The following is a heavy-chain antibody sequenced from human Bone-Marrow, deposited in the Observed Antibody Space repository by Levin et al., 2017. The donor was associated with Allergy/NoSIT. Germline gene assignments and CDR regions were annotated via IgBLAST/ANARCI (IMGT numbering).Heavy chain of an antibody. J-gene: IGHJ4*02. D-gene: IGHD1-26*01. Sequence: GESLKISCAASGFTFSNAWMSWVRQAPGKGLEWVGRIKSKTDGGTTDYAAPVKGRFTISRDDSKNTLYLQMNSLKTKDTAVYYCTTGIVGASFPTLGIGYWGQGTLVTVSS. CDR2: IKSKTDGGTT. V-gene: IGHV3-15*01. CDR3: TTGIVGASFPTLGIGY. CDR1: GFTFSNAW.